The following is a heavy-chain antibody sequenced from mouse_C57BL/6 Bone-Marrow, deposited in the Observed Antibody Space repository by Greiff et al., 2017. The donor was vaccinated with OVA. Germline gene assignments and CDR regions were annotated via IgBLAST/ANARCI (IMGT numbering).Heavy chain of an antibody. V-gene: IGHV1-50*01. J-gene: IGHJ3*01. D-gene: IGHD2-4*01. CDR3: ASEDYDGGFAY. CDR1: GYTFTSYW. CDR2: IDPSDSYT. Sequence: QVQLQQPGAELVKPGASVKLSCKASGYTFTSYWMQWVKQRPGQGLEWIGEIDPSDSYTNYNQKFKGKATLTVDTSSSTAYMQLSSLTSEDSAVYYCASEDYDGGFAYWGQGTLVTVSA.